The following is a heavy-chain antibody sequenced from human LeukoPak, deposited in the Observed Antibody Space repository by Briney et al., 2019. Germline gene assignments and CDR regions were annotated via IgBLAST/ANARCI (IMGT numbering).Heavy chain of an antibody. J-gene: IGHJ4*02. D-gene: IGHD3-10*01. CDR1: GYTFTGYY. Sequence: ASVKVSCKASGYTFTGYYMNWVRQAPGQGLEWMGWINPNSGGTNYAQKFQGRVTMTRDTSISTAYMELSRLRSDDTAVYYCARDRGVYYGSGSYIDDWGQGTLVTVSS. CDR3: ARDRGVYYGSGSYIDD. V-gene: IGHV1-2*02. CDR2: INPNSGGT.